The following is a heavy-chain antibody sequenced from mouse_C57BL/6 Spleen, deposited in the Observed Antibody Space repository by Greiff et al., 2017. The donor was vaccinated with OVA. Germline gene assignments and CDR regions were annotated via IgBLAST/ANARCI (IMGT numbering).Heavy chain of an antibody. CDR3: AREEKDYYGSSYGFAY. CDR2: IYPGDGDT. V-gene: IGHV1-82*01. D-gene: IGHD1-1*01. Sequence: QVQLKQSGPELVKPGASVKISCKASGYAFSSSWMNWVKQRPGKGLEWIGRIYPGDGDTNYNGKFKGKATLTADKSSSTAYMQLSSLTSEDSAVYFCAREEKDYYGSSYGFAYWGQGTLVTVSA. CDR1: GYAFSSSW. J-gene: IGHJ3*01.